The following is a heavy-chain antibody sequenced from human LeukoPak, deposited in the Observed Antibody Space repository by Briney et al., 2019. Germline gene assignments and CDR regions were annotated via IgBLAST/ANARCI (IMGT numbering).Heavy chain of an antibody. D-gene: IGHD3-10*01. CDR1: GFTFSSYS. J-gene: IGHJ4*02. V-gene: IGHV3-21*01. Sequence: GGSLRLSCAASGFTFSSYSMNWVRQAPGKGLEWVSSISSSSSYIYSADSVKGRFTISRDNAKNSLYLQMNSLRAEDTAVYYCAKVPDYYGSGRYHWGQGTLVTVSS. CDR2: ISSSSSYI. CDR3: AKVPDYYGSGRYH.